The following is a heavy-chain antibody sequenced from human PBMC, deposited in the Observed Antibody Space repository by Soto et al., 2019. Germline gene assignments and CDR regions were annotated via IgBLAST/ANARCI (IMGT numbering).Heavy chain of an antibody. D-gene: IGHD3-10*01. CDR1: GFTFSSYS. Sequence: EVQLVESGGGLVQPGGSLRLSCAASGFTFSSYSMNWVRQAPGKGLEWVSYISSSSSTIYYADSVKGRFTISRDNAKNSLYLQMNSLRDEDTAVYYCAREYGSGKSDAFDIRGQGTMVTVSS. V-gene: IGHV3-48*02. CDR2: ISSSSSTI. J-gene: IGHJ3*02. CDR3: AREYGSGKSDAFDI.